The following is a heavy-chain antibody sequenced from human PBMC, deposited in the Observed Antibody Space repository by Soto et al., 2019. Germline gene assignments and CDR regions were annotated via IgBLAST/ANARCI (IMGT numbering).Heavy chain of an antibody. CDR1: GFTFSSYA. V-gene: IGHV3-30-3*01. J-gene: IGHJ4*02. Sequence: QVQLVESGGGVVQPGRSLRLSCAASGFTFSSYAMHWVRQAPGKGLEWVAVISYDGSNKYYADSVKGQFTISRDNSKNTLYLQLNGLRAEDTAVYYCARDKRDLRFLEWSYYFDYWGQGTLVTVSS. CDR2: ISYDGSNK. CDR3: ARDKRDLRFLEWSYYFDY. D-gene: IGHD3-3*01.